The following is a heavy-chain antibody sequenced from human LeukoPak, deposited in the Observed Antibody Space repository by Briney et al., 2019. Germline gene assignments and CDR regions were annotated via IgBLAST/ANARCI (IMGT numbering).Heavy chain of an antibody. Sequence: GGSLRLSCAASGFTFSRDSVNWVRQAPGKGLEWVSSISSSSSYIYYADSVKGRFTISRDNAKNSLYLQMNSLRAEDTAVYYCAREGGYCSSTSCSNWFDPWGQGTLVTVSS. CDR3: AREGGYCSSTSCSNWFDP. V-gene: IGHV3-21*01. CDR1: GFTFSRDS. CDR2: ISSSSSYI. D-gene: IGHD2-2*01. J-gene: IGHJ5*02.